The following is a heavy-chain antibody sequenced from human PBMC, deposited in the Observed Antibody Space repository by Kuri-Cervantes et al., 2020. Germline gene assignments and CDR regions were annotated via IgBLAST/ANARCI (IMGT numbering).Heavy chain of an antibody. CDR2: ISSSGGST. CDR3: ARGANRHFNPHFDY. J-gene: IGHJ4*02. D-gene: IGHD1-14*01. Sequence: SLKISCAASWFTVSSHYMSWLRQAPGKGLEWVSAISSSGGSTYYSDSVKGRFTITRDNSKNTRFQQMNSLRAEDMALYYCARGANRHFNPHFDYWGQGTLVTVSS. V-gene: IGHV3-53*01. CDR1: WFTVSSHY.